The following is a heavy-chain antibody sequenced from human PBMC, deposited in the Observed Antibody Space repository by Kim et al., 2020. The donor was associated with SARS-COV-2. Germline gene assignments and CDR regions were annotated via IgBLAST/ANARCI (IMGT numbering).Heavy chain of an antibody. CDR3: ARDGCLTIFGVAIAACDYFDY. Sequence: ASVKVSCKASGYTFTNYRLSWVRQAPGQGLEWMGWISGYNGNTKYAQKFQGRVSMTTDTSTSTAYMELRSLRSDDTAVYYCARDGCLTIFGVAIAACDYFDYWGQGTLVTVSS. CDR1: GYTFTNYR. CDR2: ISGYNGNT. D-gene: IGHD3-3*01. J-gene: IGHJ4*02. V-gene: IGHV1-18*01.